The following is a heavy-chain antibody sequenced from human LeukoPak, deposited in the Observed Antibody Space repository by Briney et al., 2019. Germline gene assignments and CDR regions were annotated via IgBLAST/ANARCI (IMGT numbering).Heavy chain of an antibody. CDR3: AREGSGYDNNAFDI. V-gene: IGHV3-48*03. Sequence: GGSLRLSCAASGFTFSSYEMNWVRQAPGKGLEWVSYISSSGSIIYYAESVKGRFTISRDNAKNSLYLQMNSLKAEDTAVYYCAREGSGYDNNAFDIWGQGTMVTVSS. D-gene: IGHD5-12*01. J-gene: IGHJ3*02. CDR1: GFTFSSYE. CDR2: ISSSGSII.